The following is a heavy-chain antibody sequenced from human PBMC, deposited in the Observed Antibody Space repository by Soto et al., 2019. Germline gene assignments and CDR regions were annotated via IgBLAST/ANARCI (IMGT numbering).Heavy chain of an antibody. CDR1: GGSISSDY. V-gene: IGHV4-59*01. J-gene: IGHJ3*02. CDR3: ARDRHYYDSSGYYYRSVALDI. Sequence: SETLSLTCTVSGGSISSDYWSWIRQPPGKGLEWIGYIYYSGSTNYNPSLKSRVTISVDTSKNQFSLKLSSVTAADTAVYYCARDRHYYDSSGYYYRSVALDIWGQGTMVTVS. D-gene: IGHD3-22*01. CDR2: IYYSGST.